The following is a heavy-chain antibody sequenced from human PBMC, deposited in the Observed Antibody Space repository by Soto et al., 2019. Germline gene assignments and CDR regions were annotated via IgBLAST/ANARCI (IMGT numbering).Heavy chain of an antibody. D-gene: IGHD3-10*01. J-gene: IGHJ4*02. CDR2: IYNSGST. CDR3: ARRVKYDSGRRPAYFFDY. CDR1: GGSISSYY. Sequence: SETLSLTCTVSGGSISSYYWSWIRQPPGKGLEWIGCIYNSGSTNYNPSLKSRVTISVDTSKNQFSLKLRSVMAADTAVYYCARRVKYDSGRRPAYFFDYWGQGTLVTVSS. V-gene: IGHV4-59*01.